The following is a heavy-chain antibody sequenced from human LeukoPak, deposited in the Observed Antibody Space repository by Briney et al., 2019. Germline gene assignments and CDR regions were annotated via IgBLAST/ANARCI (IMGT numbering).Heavy chain of an antibody. CDR3: ARLTKNDSGSFRFGKKKRGYMDV. Sequence: SETLSLACAVYGGSFSGYYWSWIRQPPGKGLEWIGEINHSGSTNYNPSLKSRVTISVDTSKNQFSLKLSSVTAADTAVYYCARLTKNDSGSFRFGKKKRGYMDVWGKGTTVTISS. D-gene: IGHD3-10*01. J-gene: IGHJ6*03. V-gene: IGHV4-34*01. CDR1: GGSFSGYY. CDR2: INHSGST.